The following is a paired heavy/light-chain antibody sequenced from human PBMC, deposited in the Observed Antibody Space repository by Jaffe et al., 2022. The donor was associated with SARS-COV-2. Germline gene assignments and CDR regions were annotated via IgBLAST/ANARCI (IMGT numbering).Heavy chain of an antibody. CDR3: AHININYDSSGYYYGEFDP. D-gene: IGHD3-22*01. J-gene: IGHJ5*02. Sequence: QITLKESGPTLVKPTQTLTLTCTFSGFSLSTSGVGVGWIRQPPGKALEWLALIYWDDDKRYSPSLKSRLTITKDTSKNQVVLTMTNMDPVDTATYYCAHININYDSSGYYYGEFDPWGQGTLVTVSS. V-gene: IGHV2-5*02. CDR2: IYWDDDK. CDR1: GFSLSTSGVG.
Light chain of an antibody. V-gene: IGLV1-47*01. CDR3: AAWDDSLSGSWV. Sequence: QSVLTQPPSASGTPGQRVTISCSGSSSNIGSNYVYWYQQLPGTAPKLLIYRNNQRPSGVPDRFSGSKSGTSASLAISGLRSEDEADYYCAAWDDSLSGSWVFGGGTKLTVL. CDR2: RNN. J-gene: IGLJ3*02. CDR1: SSNIGSNY.